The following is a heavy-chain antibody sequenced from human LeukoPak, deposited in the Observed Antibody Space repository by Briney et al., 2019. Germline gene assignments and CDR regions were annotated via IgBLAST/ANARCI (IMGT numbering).Heavy chain of an antibody. CDR3: AREIAAVDY. CDR1: GFTFSSYW. CDR2: INTDGSDT. D-gene: IGHD6-13*01. J-gene: IGHJ4*02. V-gene: IGHV3-74*01. Sequence: GGSLRLSCAASGFTFSSYWMHWVRQAPGKGLVWISRINTDGSDTSYADSVRGRFTISRDNAKNTLYLQMSSLRAEDTAVYYCAREIAAVDYWGQGTLVTVSS.